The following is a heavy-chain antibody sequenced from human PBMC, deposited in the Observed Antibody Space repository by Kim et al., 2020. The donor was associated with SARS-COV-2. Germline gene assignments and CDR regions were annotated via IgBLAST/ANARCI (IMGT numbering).Heavy chain of an antibody. CDR2: NGNT. J-gene: IGHJ4*02. V-gene: IGHV1-18*01. CDR3: ARGANDY. Sequence: NGNTNYAQKLQGRVTMTTDTSTSTAYMELRSLRSDDTAVYYCARGANDYWGQGTLVTVSS.